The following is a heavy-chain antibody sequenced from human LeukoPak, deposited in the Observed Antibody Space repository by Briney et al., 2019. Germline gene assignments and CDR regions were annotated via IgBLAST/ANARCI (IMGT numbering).Heavy chain of an antibody. CDR1: GFTFSHSW. CDR3: ADAGYCDRWYSDY. CDR2: IDGDGSII. Sequence: GGSLRLSCAASGFTFSHSWMHWVRQAPGKGLVWVSRIDGDGSIINYADSVKGRFTISRDNSENTVYLQMNSLRGDDTAIYFCADAGYCDRWYSDYWGQGTLVTVSS. J-gene: IGHJ4*02. V-gene: IGHV3-74*01. D-gene: IGHD2-21*01.